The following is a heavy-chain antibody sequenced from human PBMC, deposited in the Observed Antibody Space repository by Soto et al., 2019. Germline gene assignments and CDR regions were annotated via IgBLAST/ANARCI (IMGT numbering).Heavy chain of an antibody. J-gene: IGHJ2*01. D-gene: IGHD6-13*01. CDR2: ISGSGAST. V-gene: IGHV3-23*01. CDR3: ARIATLSWYFDL. CDR1: GFTFASYA. Sequence: PGGSLRLSCAASGFTFASYAMSWVRQAPGKGLEWVSFISGSGASTYYADSEKGRFTISRDKSKNTLYLQMNGLRAEDTALYYCARIATLSWYFDLWGRGTLVTSPQ.